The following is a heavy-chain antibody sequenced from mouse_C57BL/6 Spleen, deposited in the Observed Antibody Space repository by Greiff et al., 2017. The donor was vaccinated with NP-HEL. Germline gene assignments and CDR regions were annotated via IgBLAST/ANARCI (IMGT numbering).Heavy chain of an antibody. Sequence: QVQLQQPGAELVKPGASVKLSCKASGYTFTSYWMHWVKQRPGQGLEWIGMIHPNSGSTNYNEKFKSKATLTVDKSSSTAYMQLSSLTSEDSAVYYFARIAEYYAMDYLGQGTSVTVSS. J-gene: IGHJ4*01. CDR2: IHPNSGST. V-gene: IGHV1-64*01. CDR3: ARIAEYYAMDY. CDR1: GYTFTSYW.